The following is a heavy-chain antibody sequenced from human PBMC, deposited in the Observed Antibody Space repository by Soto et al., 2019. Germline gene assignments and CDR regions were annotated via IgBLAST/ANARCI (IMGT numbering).Heavy chain of an antibody. CDR2: IYYSGST. CDR1: GGSISSYY. V-gene: IGHV4-59*08. CDR3: ARHEDSSGWLNYFDS. J-gene: IGHJ4*02. Sequence: TSETLSLTCTVSGGSISSYYWSWIRQPPGKGLEWIGYIYYSGSTYNPSLKSRVTISVDTSKNQFSLKLSSVTAADTALYYCARHEDSSGWLNYFDSWGQGTLVTVSS. D-gene: IGHD6-19*01.